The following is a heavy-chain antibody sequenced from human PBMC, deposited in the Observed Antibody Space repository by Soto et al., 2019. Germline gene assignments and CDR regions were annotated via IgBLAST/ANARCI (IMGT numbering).Heavy chain of an antibody. V-gene: IGHV4-39*01. CDR2: IYYSGST. D-gene: IGHD5-18*01. CDR3: ARSIHYYYYGLDV. J-gene: IGHJ6*02. CDR1: GGSISSSSYY. Sequence: SETLFLTCTVSGGSISSSSYYWGWIRQPPGKGLEWIGSIYYSGSTYYNPSLKSRAAVSVDTSKSQFSLRLSSMTAADTAVYYCARSIHYYYYGLDVWGQGTTVTVSS.